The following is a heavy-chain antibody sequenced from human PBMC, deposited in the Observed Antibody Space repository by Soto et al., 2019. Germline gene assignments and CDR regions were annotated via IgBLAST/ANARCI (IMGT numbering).Heavy chain of an antibody. J-gene: IGHJ5*02. CDR1: GFTFGDYA. CDR2: IRSKAYGGTT. Sequence: KPGGSLRLSCIASGFTFGDYAMSWFRQAPGKGLEWVGFIRSKAYGGTTEYAASVKGRFTISRDDSKSIAYLQMNSLKTEDTAVYYCTREASSSSRWFDPWGQGTLVTVSS. D-gene: IGHD6-6*01. V-gene: IGHV3-49*05. CDR3: TREASSSSRWFDP.